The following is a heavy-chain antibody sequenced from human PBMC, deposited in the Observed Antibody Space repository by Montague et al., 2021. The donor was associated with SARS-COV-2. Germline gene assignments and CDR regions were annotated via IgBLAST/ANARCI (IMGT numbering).Heavy chain of an antibody. V-gene: IGHV4-4*08. CDR1: SDSINSYY. J-gene: IGHJ4*02. D-gene: IGHD4/OR15-4a*01. CDR3: ATLTQSNGDF. CDR2: VYSSGTT. Sequence: SETLSLTCTVSSDSINSYYLGWIRQPPGKRLEWLGYVYSSGTTNYNPSLNSRIAISVDTSKNQFSLRLDSVTAADTAIYYCATLTQSNGDFWGQGALVTVS.